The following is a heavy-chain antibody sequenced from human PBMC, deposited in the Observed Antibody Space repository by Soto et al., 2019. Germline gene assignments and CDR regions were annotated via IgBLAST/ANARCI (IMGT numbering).Heavy chain of an antibody. CDR1: GYTFTGKN. J-gene: IGHJ5*02. D-gene: IGHD6-25*01. CDR3: ARGVGSSWFDP. Sequence: QVQLVQSGAEMEKPGAAMKVSCKASGYTFTGKNMHWVRQAPGQGLEWMGWINPGSGRTNYAQKFQGRVNMTRETSISTAYMELSSLTSDDTAVYYCARGVGSSWFDPWGQGTLVTVS. CDR2: INPGSGRT. V-gene: IGHV1-2*02.